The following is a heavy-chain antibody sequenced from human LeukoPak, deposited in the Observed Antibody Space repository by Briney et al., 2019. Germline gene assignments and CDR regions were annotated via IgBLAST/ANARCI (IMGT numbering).Heavy chain of an antibody. Sequence: ASVKVSCKTSGYTFTSYGITWVRQAPGQGLEWMGWISGYNGNTGYGQNFQGRVTMTTDTSTNTAYMEMRSLRSDDTAVYYCARELLGYVWSFDYWGQGTLVTVSS. D-gene: IGHD3-16*01. CDR1: GYTFTSYG. CDR3: ARELLGYVWSFDY. V-gene: IGHV1-18*04. J-gene: IGHJ4*02. CDR2: ISGYNGNT.